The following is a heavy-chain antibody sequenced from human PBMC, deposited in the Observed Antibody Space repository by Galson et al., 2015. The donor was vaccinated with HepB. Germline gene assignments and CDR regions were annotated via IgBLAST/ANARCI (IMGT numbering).Heavy chain of an antibody. V-gene: IGHV3-30-3*01. Sequence: SLRLSCAASGFTFSSYAMHWVRQAPGKGLEWVAVISYDGSNKYYADSVKGRFTISRDNSKNTLYLQMNSLRAEDTAVYYCARDHYTFHYWGQGTLVTVSS. CDR2: ISYDGSNK. D-gene: IGHD4-11*01. CDR3: ARDHYTFHY. J-gene: IGHJ4*02. CDR1: GFTFSSYA.